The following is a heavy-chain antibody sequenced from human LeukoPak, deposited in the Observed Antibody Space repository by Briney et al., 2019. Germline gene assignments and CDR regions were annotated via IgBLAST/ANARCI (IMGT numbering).Heavy chain of an antibody. CDR1: GFTFSSYA. CDR3: ARNTSGFKLGDAFDI. CDR2: ISGSAYST. Sequence: PGGSLRLSCAASGFTFSSYAMTWVRQAPGKGLEWISAISGSAYSTSYADSVKGRFTISRDNSKNTLYLQMNSLRAEHTAIYYCARNTSGFKLGDAFDIWGQGTMVTVSS. D-gene: IGHD3-22*01. V-gene: IGHV3-23*01. J-gene: IGHJ3*02.